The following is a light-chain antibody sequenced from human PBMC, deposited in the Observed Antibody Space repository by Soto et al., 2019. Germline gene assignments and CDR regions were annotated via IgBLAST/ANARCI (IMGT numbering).Light chain of an antibody. CDR3: VSFTSSSTYV. Sequence: QSVLTQPPSVSGSPGQSVTISCTGTSSDVGNYNRVSWYQQPPGTAPKLMIFEVTDRPSGVPDRFSGSKSGNTASLTISGLQAEDEADYYCVSFTSSSTYVFGTGTKVTVL. CDR1: SSDVGNYNR. J-gene: IGLJ1*01. V-gene: IGLV2-18*02. CDR2: EVT.